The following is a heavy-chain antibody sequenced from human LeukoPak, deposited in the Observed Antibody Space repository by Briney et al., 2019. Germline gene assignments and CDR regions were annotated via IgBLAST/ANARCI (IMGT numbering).Heavy chain of an antibody. J-gene: IGHJ4*02. CDR1: GGSISSSNHY. CDR2: IYYSGST. D-gene: IGHD6-13*01. CDR3: ARQYGPGYSSTWYFDY. V-gene: IGHV4-39*01. Sequence: SETLSLTCTVSGGSISSSNHYWGWIRQPPGKGLEWIGHIYYSGSTYHNPSLKSRVTISVDTSKNQFSLKLNSVTAADTAVYYCARQYGPGYSSTWYFDYWGLGTLVTVSS.